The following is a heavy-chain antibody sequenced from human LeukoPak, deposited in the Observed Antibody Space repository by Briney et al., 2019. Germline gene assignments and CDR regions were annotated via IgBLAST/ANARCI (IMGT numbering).Heavy chain of an antibody. D-gene: IGHD5-12*01. Sequence: GGSLRLSCAASGFTFSSYAMSWVRQAPGKGLEWVSAISGSGGSTYYADSVKGRFTISRDNAKNSLYLQMNSLRAEDMALYYCARGVASRPYYYLDVWGKGTTVTVSS. CDR2: ISGSGGST. CDR1: GFTFSSYA. CDR3: ARGVASRPYYYLDV. J-gene: IGHJ6*03. V-gene: IGHV3-23*01.